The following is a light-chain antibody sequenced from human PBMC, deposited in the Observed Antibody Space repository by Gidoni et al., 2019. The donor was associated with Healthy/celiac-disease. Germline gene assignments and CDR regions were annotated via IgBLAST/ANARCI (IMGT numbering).Light chain of an antibody. Sequence: DIQMTHSPSTLSASVGDRVTITFRASQSISSWLAWYQQKPGKAHKLLIYKASSLESGVPSRFSGSGSGTEFTLTISSLQTDDFGTYYCQQYNSYWTFGQGTKVEIK. CDR3: QQYNSYWT. V-gene: IGKV1-5*03. J-gene: IGKJ1*01. CDR2: KAS. CDR1: QSISSW.